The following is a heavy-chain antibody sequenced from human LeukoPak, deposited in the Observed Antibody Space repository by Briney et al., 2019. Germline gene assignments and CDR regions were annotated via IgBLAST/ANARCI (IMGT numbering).Heavy chain of an antibody. Sequence: ASAKVSCKASGYTFTSYYMHWVRQAPGQGLEWMGIINPSGGSTSYAQKFQGRVTMTRDTSTSTVYMELSSLRPEDTAVYYCARDSGDYVWGSYIGYFDYWGQGTLVTVSS. J-gene: IGHJ4*02. V-gene: IGHV1-46*01. D-gene: IGHD3-16*01. CDR2: INPSGGST. CDR3: ARDSGDYVWGSYIGYFDY. CDR1: GYTFTSYY.